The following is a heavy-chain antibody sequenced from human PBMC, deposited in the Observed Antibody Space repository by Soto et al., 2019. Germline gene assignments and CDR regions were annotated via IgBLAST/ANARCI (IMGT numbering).Heavy chain of an antibody. V-gene: IGHV3-13*01. D-gene: IGHD2-15*01. CDR1: GFTLSRYD. J-gene: IGHJ6*03. CDR3: AREYCSGGGRCTGLYYVDV. CDR2: IGVGGET. Sequence: EVQLVESGGGLVQPGGSLRLSCAAAGFTLSRYDMHWVRQRSGKGLGGVSAIGVGGETYKPGSVKGRFTISREEATNSLYLHMNSLTAGDTAVYFCAREYCSGGGRCTGLYYVDVWGRGTTVTVSS.